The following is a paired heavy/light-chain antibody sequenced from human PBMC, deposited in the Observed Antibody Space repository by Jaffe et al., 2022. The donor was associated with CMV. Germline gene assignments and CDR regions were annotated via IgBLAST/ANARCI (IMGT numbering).Light chain of an antibody. CDR2: AAS. CDR3: QQYGDSPRT. V-gene: IGKV3-20*01. CDR1: QSVSSRY. Sequence: EVVLTQFPGTLSMSPGETATLSCRASQSVSSRYFAWYQQKRGQAPRLLIYAASRRAADIPDRFSGSGSGTDFTLTIDRLAPEDFAVYYCQQYGDSPRTFGQGTKVDFK. J-gene: IGKJ1*01.
Heavy chain of an antibody. CDR1: DDSIRIHY. CDR2: IHSNGST. CDR3: AKSTPGRQWLDPFDH. V-gene: IGHV4-59*11. J-gene: IGHJ4*02. D-gene: IGHD6-19*01. Sequence: QMQLQESGPGLVTPSETLSLSCSVSDDSIRIHYWSWIRQPPGKGLEWIGYIHSNGSTNFNPSLKSRITMSIDTSKSQFSLNLRSVTAADTAVYYCAKSTPGRQWLDPFDHWGQGKLVTVSS.